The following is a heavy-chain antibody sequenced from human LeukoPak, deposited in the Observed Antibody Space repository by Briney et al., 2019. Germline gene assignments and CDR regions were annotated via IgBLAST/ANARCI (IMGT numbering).Heavy chain of an antibody. CDR3: AREGGPNRPYFDY. V-gene: IGHV4-39*07. CDR2: IYYSGST. Sequence: SETLSLTCTVSGGSISSSSYYWGWIRQPPGKGLEWIGSIYYSGSTYYNPSLKSRVTISVDTSKNQFSLKLSSVTAADTAVYYCAREGGPNRPYFDYWGQGTLVTVSS. D-gene: IGHD1-14*01. J-gene: IGHJ4*02. CDR1: GGSISSSSYY.